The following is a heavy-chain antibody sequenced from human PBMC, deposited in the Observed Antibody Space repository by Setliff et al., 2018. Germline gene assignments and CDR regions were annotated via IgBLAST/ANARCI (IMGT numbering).Heavy chain of an antibody. CDR3: ARDTRDKFDSSGYYLSFDS. CDR2: IIPVFRTA. D-gene: IGHD3-22*01. Sequence: SVTVSCKASGGTFRSDGFNWVRQAPGQGLEWMGRIIPVFRTADYAPILQGRVTISADESTTTAYMELSSLKSDDTAVYYCARDTRDKFDSSGYYLSFDSWGQGTLVTVSS. J-gene: IGHJ4*02. CDR1: GGTFRSDG. V-gene: IGHV1-69*13.